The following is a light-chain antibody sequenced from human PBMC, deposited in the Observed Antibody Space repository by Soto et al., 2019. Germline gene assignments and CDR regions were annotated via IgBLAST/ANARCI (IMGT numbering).Light chain of an antibody. J-gene: IGLJ1*01. Sequence: QSVLTQPASVSGSPGQSITISCTGTSSVVGGYNYVSWYRQHPGRAPKLMIYDVSNRPSGVSNRFSGSKSGNTASLTISGLQAEDEADYHCSSYTRSSTYVFGTGTKVTVL. V-gene: IGLV2-14*01. CDR1: SSVVGGYNY. CDR2: DVS. CDR3: SSYTRSSTYV.